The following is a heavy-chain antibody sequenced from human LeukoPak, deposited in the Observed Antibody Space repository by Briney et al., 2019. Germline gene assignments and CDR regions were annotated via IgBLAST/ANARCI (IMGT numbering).Heavy chain of an antibody. CDR2: IYSSGST. Sequence: SETLSLTCTVSGDSIDNYYWSWIRQPAGKGLEWIGRIYSSGSTNYNPSLKSRVTISVDTSKNQFSLKLSSVTAADTAVYYCARGGYSGLDYSIWGQGTLVTVSS. V-gene: IGHV4-4*07. CDR1: GDSIDNYY. J-gene: IGHJ4*02. CDR3: ARGGYSGLDYSI. D-gene: IGHD5-12*01.